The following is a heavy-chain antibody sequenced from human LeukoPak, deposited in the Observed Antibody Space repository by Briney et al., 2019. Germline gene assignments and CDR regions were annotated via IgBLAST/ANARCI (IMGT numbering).Heavy chain of an antibody. V-gene: IGHV1-69*13. J-gene: IGHJ4*02. Sequence: SVRVSCKASGGTFSSYAISWVRQAPGQGLEWMGGIIPIFGTANYEQKFQGRVTITADEPTSTAYMELSSLRSEDTAVYYCASPEGGYSYGYVYWGQGTLVTVSS. CDR2: IIPIFGTA. D-gene: IGHD5-18*01. CDR3: ASPEGGYSYGYVY. CDR1: GGTFSSYA.